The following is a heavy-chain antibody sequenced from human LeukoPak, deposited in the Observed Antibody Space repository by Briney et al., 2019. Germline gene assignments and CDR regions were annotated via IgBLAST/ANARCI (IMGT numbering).Heavy chain of an antibody. J-gene: IGHJ5*02. Sequence: PSQTXSLTCTVSGGSISSGSYYWSWIRQPAGKGLEWIGRIYTSGSTNYNPSLKSRVTISVDTSKNQFSLKLSSVTAADTAVYYCARGSGYCSSTSCPSVWFDPWGQGTLVTVSS. CDR1: GGSISSGSYY. D-gene: IGHD2-2*01. V-gene: IGHV4-61*02. CDR3: ARGSGYCSSTSCPSVWFDP. CDR2: IYTSGST.